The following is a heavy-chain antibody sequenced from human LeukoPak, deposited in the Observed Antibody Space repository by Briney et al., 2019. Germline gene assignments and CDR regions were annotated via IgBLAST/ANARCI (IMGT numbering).Heavy chain of an antibody. CDR3: AGYNCSSTTCYTGGFDY. Sequence: PGGSLRLSCAASGFTFTSYAMSWVRQAPGKGLEWVSAISGSGGSTYYAGSVKGRFIISRDNSKNTLYLQMNSLRVEDTAVYYCAGYNCSSTTCYTGGFDYWGQGTLVTVSS. CDR1: GFTFTSYA. V-gene: IGHV3-23*01. CDR2: ISGSGGST. J-gene: IGHJ4*02. D-gene: IGHD2-2*02.